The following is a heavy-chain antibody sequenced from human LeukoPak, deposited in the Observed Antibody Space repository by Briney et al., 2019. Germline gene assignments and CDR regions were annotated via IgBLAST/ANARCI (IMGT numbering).Heavy chain of an antibody. D-gene: IGHD3-10*01. CDR3: ARERRDPDRGVIISRAFDY. CDR2: ISAYNGNT. Sequence: GASVKVSCKASGYTFINFGISWVRQAPGQGLECMGWISAYNGNTNYAQKLQGRVTMTTDTSTSTAYMELRSLRSDDTAVYYCARERRDPDRGVIISRAFDYWGQGPLVTVSS. V-gene: IGHV1-18*01. CDR1: GYTFINFG. J-gene: IGHJ4*02.